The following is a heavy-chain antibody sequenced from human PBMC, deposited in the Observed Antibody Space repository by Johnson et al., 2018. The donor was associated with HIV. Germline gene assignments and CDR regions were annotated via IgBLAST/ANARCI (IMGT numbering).Heavy chain of an antibody. CDR3: TRARYSSSWYNGDAFDI. Sequence: VQLVESGGDLVQPGGSLRLSCAASEFTFTNYAMSWVRQAPGEGLEWVSTISSGGDVTYYADSVRGRFTISRDNAKNSLYLQMNSLRAEDTALYYCTRARYSSSWYNGDAFDIWGQGTMVTVSS. CDR2: ISSGGDVT. V-gene: IGHV3-23*04. D-gene: IGHD6-13*01. J-gene: IGHJ3*02. CDR1: EFTFTNYA.